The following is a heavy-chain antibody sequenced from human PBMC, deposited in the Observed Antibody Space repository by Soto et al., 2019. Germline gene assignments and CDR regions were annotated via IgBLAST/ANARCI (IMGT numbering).Heavy chain of an antibody. J-gene: IGHJ5*02. CDR2: FIPIFRTP. D-gene: IGHD1-26*01. Sequence: VQLVQSGAEVTKPGSSVKVSCKASGGSVTTFTISWLRQAPGQGLEWLGAFIPIFRTPNFAQNFQGRVTITADDSTNTAYMERSGLTSEDTAVYFCATGAVLPAYPNWLDTWGQGTQVTVSS. V-gene: IGHV1-69*12. CDR3: ATGAVLPAYPNWLDT. CDR1: GGSVTTFT.